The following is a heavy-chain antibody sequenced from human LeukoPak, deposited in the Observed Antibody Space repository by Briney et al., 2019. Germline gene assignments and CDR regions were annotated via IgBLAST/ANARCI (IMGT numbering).Heavy chain of an antibody. Sequence: PGGSLRLSCEASGFTFSSHWMSWVRQAPGKGLEWVANINEDGREKYYVESVKGRFTISRDNAKNTLYLQMDSLRAEDTAVYYCARDGPHYDFWSGPAYWGQGTLVTVSS. CDR1: GFTFSSHW. CDR3: ARDGPHYDFWSGPAY. D-gene: IGHD3-3*01. J-gene: IGHJ4*02. CDR2: INEDGREK. V-gene: IGHV3-7*05.